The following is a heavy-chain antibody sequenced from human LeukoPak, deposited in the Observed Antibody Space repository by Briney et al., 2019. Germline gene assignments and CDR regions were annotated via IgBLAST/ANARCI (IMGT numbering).Heavy chain of an antibody. D-gene: IGHD4-17*01. V-gene: IGHV4-39*07. CDR1: GGSISSSSYY. CDR3: ARVTVTGGLDY. Sequence: SETLSLTCTVSGGSISSSSYYWGWIRQPPGKGLEWIGSIYYSGSTYYNPSLKSRVTISVDTSKNQFSLKLSSVTAADTAVYYCARVTVTGGLDYWGQGTLVTVSS. CDR2: IYYSGST. J-gene: IGHJ4*02.